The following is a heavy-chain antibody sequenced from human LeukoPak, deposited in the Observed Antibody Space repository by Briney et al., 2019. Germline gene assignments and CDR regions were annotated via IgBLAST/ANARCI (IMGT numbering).Heavy chain of an antibody. D-gene: IGHD1-1*01. CDR3: AKKGEDHTTRSAFDI. J-gene: IGHJ3*02. Sequence: PGGSLRLSCAASGFTVNNNYMSWVRQAPGKGLEWVAVIYIGGGTYYAASVKGRFTISRDTSKNTLFLQMNSLRAEDTAVYYCAKKGEDHTTRSAFDIWGQGTMVTVSS. CDR1: GFTVNNNY. CDR2: IYIGGGT. V-gene: IGHV3-53*05.